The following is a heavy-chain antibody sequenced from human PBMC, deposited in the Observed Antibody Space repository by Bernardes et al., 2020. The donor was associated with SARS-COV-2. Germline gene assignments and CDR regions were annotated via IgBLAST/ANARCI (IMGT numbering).Heavy chain of an antibody. Sequence: ASVKVSCKTSGYTFSDFYIHCVRQAPGQGPEWMGTINPSGGGTAFAPEFQGRVTLTSDTTTSTVYMELSSLTSDDTAVYYCARGAIGSAVGALDIWGQGTLVTVSS. CDR2: INPSGGGT. D-gene: IGHD1-26*01. CDR1: GYTFSDFY. CDR3: ARGAIGSAVGALDI. V-gene: IGHV1-46*01. J-gene: IGHJ4*02.